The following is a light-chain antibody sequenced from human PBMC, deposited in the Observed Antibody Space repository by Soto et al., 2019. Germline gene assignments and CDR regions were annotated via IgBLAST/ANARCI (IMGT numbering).Light chain of an antibody. CDR3: QHYNEWPNI. J-gene: IGKJ2*01. Sequence: EIVMTQSPATLSVSPGERATLACRASQSVSSDLAWYQQKPGQAPRLLIYDASTRATGIPVRFSGSGSGAEFTLTISSLQSEDFAVYYCQHYNEWPNILGQGTKLEIK. V-gene: IGKV3-15*01. CDR2: DAS. CDR1: QSVSSD.